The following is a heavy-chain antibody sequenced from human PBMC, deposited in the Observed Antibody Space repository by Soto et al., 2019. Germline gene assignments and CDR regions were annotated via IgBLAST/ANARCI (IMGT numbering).Heavy chain of an antibody. J-gene: IGHJ5*02. CDR3: ARGRRGYSSYYWFDP. Sequence: QVQLQQWGAGLLKPSETLSLTCAVYGGSFSGYYWSWIRQPPGQGLEWIGEINHSGSTNYNPSLKRRVTISVDTAKNQFSLKLSSATAADTAVYYCARGRRGYSSYYWFDPWGQGTLVTVSS. CDR2: INHSGST. D-gene: IGHD6-13*01. V-gene: IGHV4-34*01. CDR1: GGSFSGYY.